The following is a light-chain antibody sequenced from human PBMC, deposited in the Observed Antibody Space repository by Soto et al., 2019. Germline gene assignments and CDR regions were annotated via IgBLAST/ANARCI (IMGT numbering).Light chain of an antibody. Sequence: ALTQPASVSGSPGQSITISCTGTSSDVGAYDYVSWYQQHPDKAPKLMIYEVSNRPSGVSDRFSGSKSVSTATLTISGLQAEDEADYYCSSYTSSSTRVFGTGTKVTVL. J-gene: IGLJ1*01. CDR2: EVS. V-gene: IGLV2-14*03. CDR3: SSYTSSSTRV. CDR1: SSDVGAYDY.